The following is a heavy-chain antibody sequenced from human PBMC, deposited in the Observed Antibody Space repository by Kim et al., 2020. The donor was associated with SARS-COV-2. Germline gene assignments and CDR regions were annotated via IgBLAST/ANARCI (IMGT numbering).Heavy chain of an antibody. V-gene: IGHV4-59*08. J-gene: IGHJ4*02. CDR1: GGSISSYY. Sequence: SETLSLTCTVSGGSISSYYWSWIRQPPGKGLEWIGYIYYSGSTNYNPSLKSRVTISVDTSKNQFSLKLSSVTAADTAVYYCASLASSSGWTFDYWGQGTL. D-gene: IGHD6-19*01. CDR2: IYYSGST. CDR3: ASLASSSGWTFDY.